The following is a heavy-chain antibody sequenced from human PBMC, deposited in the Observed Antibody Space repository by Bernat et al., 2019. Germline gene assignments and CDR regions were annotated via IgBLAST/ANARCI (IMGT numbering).Heavy chain of an antibody. Sequence: QVQLQQWGAGLLKPSETLSLTCAVYGGSFSGYYWSWIRQPPGKGLEWIGEINHSGSTNYNPSLKSRVTISVDTSKNQFSLKLSSVTAADTAVYYCARAGGSGSSGWFDPWGQGTLVTVSS. CDR1: GGSFSGYY. V-gene: IGHV4-34*01. J-gene: IGHJ5*02. D-gene: IGHD3-10*01. CDR3: ARAGGSGSSGWFDP. CDR2: INHSGST.